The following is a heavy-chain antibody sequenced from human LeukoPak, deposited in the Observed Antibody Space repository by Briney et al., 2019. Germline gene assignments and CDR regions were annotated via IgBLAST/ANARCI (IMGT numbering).Heavy chain of an antibody. CDR1: GGSISSSSYY. CDR3: AREIVVVVAATERLSDY. Sequence: SETLSLTCTVSGGSISSSSYYWGWIRQPPGKGLEWIGSIYYSGSTYYNPSLKSRVTISVDTSKNQFSLKLSSVTAADTAVYYCAREIVVVVAATERLSDYWGQGTLVTVSS. D-gene: IGHD2-15*01. J-gene: IGHJ4*02. CDR2: IYYSGST. V-gene: IGHV4-39*07.